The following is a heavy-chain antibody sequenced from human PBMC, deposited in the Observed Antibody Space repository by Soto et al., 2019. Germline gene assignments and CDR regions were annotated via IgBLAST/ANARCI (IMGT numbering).Heavy chain of an antibody. CDR2: IIPTFGAA. V-gene: IGHV1-69*13. CDR1: GGTFSSDA. J-gene: IGHJ6*02. CDR3: ARSPRAGYHYGMDV. Sequence: SVKVSCKASGGTFSSDATSWVRQAPGQGLEWMGGIIPTFGAANYAQKFQGRVTMTADESTRTAYMDLSSLRSDDTAVYYCARSPRAGYHYGMDVWGQGTTVTVSS.